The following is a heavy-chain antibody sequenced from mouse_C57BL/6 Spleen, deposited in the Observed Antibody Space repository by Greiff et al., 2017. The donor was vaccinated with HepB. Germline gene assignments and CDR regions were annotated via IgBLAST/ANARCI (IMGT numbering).Heavy chain of an antibody. Sequence: VQLQQPGAELVKPGASVKLSCKASGYTFTSYWMQWVKQRPGQGLEWIGEIDPSDSYTNYNQKFKGKATLTVDTSSSTAYMQLSSLTSEDSAVYYCARDYYYGSSGYYFDYWGQGTTLTVSS. J-gene: IGHJ2*01. CDR3: ARDYYYGSSGYYFDY. D-gene: IGHD1-1*01. CDR2: IDPSDSYT. CDR1: GYTFTSYW. V-gene: IGHV1-50*01.